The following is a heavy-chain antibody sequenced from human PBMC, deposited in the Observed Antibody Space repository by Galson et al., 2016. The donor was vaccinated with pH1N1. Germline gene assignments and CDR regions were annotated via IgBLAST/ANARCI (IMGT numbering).Heavy chain of an antibody. Sequence: SLRLSCAASGFTFSNFWMLWVRQAPGKGLEWVANIRQDGSEKYYVDSVKGRFTISRDNAKNSLYLQMNSLTAEDTAVYYCARARFDPWGQGTLVTVSS. CDR2: IRQDGSEK. CDR3: ARARFDP. CDR1: GFTFSNFW. J-gene: IGHJ5*02. V-gene: IGHV3-7*01.